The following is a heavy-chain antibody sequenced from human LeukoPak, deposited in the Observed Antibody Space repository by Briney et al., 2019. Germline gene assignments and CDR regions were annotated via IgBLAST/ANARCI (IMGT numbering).Heavy chain of an antibody. CDR1: GYSFRSYW. D-gene: IGHD2-8*01. Sequence: GESLKISCKGSGYSFRSYWIGWVRQMPGKGLECMGIIYPGDSDTRYSPSFQGQVAISADKSINTAYLQWSSLKASDTAMYYCVRPNGNYYYGMDVWGQGTTVTVFS. CDR2: IYPGDSDT. CDR3: VRPNGNYYYGMDV. V-gene: IGHV5-51*01. J-gene: IGHJ6*02.